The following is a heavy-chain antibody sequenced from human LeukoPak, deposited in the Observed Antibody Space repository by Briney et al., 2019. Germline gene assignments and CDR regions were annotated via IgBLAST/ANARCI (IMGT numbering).Heavy chain of an antibody. CDR2: ISSSSSYI. CDR3: ARSPYYDILAGFYYYFDY. D-gene: IGHD3-9*01. Sequence: GGSLRLSCAASGFTFSSYSMNWVRQAPGKGLEWVSSISSSSSYIYYADSVKGRLTISRGNSKSTLYLQMNSLRAEDTATYYCARSPYYDILAGFYYYFDYWGQGTLVTVSS. J-gene: IGHJ4*02. CDR1: GFTFSSYS. V-gene: IGHV3-21*01.